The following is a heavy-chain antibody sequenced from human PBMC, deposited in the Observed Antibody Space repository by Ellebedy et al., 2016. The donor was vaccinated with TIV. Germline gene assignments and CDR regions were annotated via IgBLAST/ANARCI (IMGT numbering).Heavy chain of an antibody. V-gene: IGHV3-9*01. CDR2: VSWNSGAI. J-gene: IGHJ4*02. CDR3: VKAPTNSGRLDY. D-gene: IGHD3-10*01. Sequence: PGGSLRLSCAASGFTFDDYGMHWVRQRPGKGLEWVSGVSWNSGAIGYADTVKGRFTISRDNAKKSLYLQMDSLRAEDTALYYCVKAPTNSGRLDYWGQGTLVTVSS. CDR1: GFTFDDYG.